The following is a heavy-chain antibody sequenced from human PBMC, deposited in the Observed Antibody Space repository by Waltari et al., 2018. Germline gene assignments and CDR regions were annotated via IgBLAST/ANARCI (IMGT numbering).Heavy chain of an antibody. CDR2: ISGSGGST. CDR1: GFTFSSYA. J-gene: IGHJ4*02. D-gene: IGHD3-16*02. V-gene: IGHV3-23*01. CDR3: AKDGYDYVWGSYRSPLPFDY. Sequence: EVQLLESGGGLVQPGGSLRLSCAASGFTFSSYAMSWVRQAPGKGLEWVSAISGSGGSTYYADSVKGRFTISRDNSKNTLYLQMNSLRAEDTSVYYCAKDGYDYVWGSYRSPLPFDYWGQGTLVTVSS.